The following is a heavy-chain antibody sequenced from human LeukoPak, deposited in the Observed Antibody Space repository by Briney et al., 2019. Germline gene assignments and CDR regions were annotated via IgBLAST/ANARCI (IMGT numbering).Heavy chain of an antibody. J-gene: IGHJ4*02. CDR2: IWSDKSNR. V-gene: IGHV3-33*06. Sequence: PGGSLRLSCAASGSIFNHHAMHWVRQAPGKGLEWVAVIWSDKSNRFYGDSARGRFTISRDDSRKTVYLQMERMAAEDTAIYYCAKDAQRGFDYSNSLEYWGQGALVTVAS. CDR3: AKDAQRGFDYSNSLEY. D-gene: IGHD4-11*01. CDR1: GSIFNHHA.